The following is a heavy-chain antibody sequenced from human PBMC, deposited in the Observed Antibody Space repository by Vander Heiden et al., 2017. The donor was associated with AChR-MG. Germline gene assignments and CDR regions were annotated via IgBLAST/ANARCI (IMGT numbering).Heavy chain of an antibody. Sequence: EVQLVESGGDLVEPGGSLRLSCAVSGLTFRNAWMSWVRQAPGKGLEWIGRVRTKADGGTREDAAPVKGRFTVSRDDSENMLYLKMNSLKTEDTGVYYCAGESYYEIRDWGQGTLVTVSS. D-gene: IGHD3-16*01. CDR1: GLTFRNAW. J-gene: IGHJ4*02. CDR3: AGESYYEIRD. V-gene: IGHV3-15*01. CDR2: VRTKADGGTR.